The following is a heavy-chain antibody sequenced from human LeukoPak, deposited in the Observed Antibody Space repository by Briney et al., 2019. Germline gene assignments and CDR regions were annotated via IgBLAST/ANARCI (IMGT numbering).Heavy chain of an antibody. J-gene: IGHJ4*02. D-gene: IGHD5-24*01. CDR2: INPRGST. CDR1: GGSFSGYY. V-gene: IGHV4-34*01. CDR3: ARRRLGYYFDY. Sequence: PSETLSLTCGVYGGSFSGYYWSWIRQPPGKGLEWIGEINPRGSTNYNPSLRSRVTLSADTSKNQFSLTLNSVTAADTAVYYCARRRLGYYFDYWGQGTLVTVSS.